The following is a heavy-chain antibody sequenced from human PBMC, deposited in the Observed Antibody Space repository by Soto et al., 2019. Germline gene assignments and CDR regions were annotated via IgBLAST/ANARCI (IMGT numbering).Heavy chain of an antibody. CDR2: INAGNGNT. D-gene: IGHD2-2*01. V-gene: IGHV1-3*01. J-gene: IGHJ4*02. Sequence: ASVKVSCKASGYTFTSYAMHWVRQAPGQRLEWMGWINAGNGNTKYSQKFQGRVTITRDTSASTAYMELSSLRSEDTAVYYCARPGSTSCYPCDSDYWGQGTLVTVSS. CDR3: ARPGSTSCYPCDSDY. CDR1: GYTFTSYA.